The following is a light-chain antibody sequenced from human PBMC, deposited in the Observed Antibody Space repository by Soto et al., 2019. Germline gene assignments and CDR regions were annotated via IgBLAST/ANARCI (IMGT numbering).Light chain of an antibody. CDR3: QQYCSSPLT. Sequence: EIVLTQSPGTLSLSPGERATLSCRASQSVSSNYLAWYQQKPGQAPKVLIYRASSRATGIPDRFSGSGSGTDFTLTISRLEPEEFAVYYCQQYCSSPLTFGGGTKVEIK. CDR1: QSVSSNY. J-gene: IGKJ4*01. V-gene: IGKV3-20*01. CDR2: RAS.